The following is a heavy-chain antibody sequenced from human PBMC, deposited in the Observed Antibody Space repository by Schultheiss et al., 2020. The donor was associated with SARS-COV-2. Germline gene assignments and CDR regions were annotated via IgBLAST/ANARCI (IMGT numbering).Heavy chain of an antibody. D-gene: IGHD2-15*01. J-gene: IGHJ4*02. CDR3: ARGTPSLVVAAIDY. V-gene: IGHV4-39*07. Sequence: SETLSLTCTVSGGSISSSSYYWGWIRQPPGKGLEWIGSIYYSGSTNYNPSLKSRVTISVDTSKNQFSLKLSSVTAADTAVYYCARGTPSLVVAAIDYWGQGTLVTVSS. CDR2: IYYSGST. CDR1: GGSISSSSYY.